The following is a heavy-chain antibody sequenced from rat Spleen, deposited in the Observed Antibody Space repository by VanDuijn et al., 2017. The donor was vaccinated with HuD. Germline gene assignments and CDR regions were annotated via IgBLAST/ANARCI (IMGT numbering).Heavy chain of an antibody. CDR1: GFTFGNYG. Sequence: EVQLVESGGGLVQPGRSLKLSCAASGFTFGNYGMAWVRQAPTKGLEWVATITYDGSSTYYRDSVKGRFTISRDNAKSTLYLQMDSLRSEDTATYYCARRYDFDYWGQGVMVTVSS. CDR3: ARRYDFDY. J-gene: IGHJ2*01. D-gene: IGHD1-11*01. CDR2: ITYDGSST. V-gene: IGHV5-29*01.